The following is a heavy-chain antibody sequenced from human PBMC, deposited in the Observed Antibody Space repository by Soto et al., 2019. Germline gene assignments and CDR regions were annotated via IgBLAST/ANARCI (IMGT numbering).Heavy chain of an antibody. J-gene: IGHJ4*02. D-gene: IGHD5-18*01. CDR1: GFTFSSYG. CDR3: ARVSTTGYSYGYYGY. Sequence: GGSLRLSCAASGFTFSSYGMHWVRQAPGKGLEWVAVIWYDGSNKYYADSVKGRFTISRDNSKNTLYLQMNSLRAEDTAVYYCARVSTTGYSYGYYGYWGQGTLVTVSS. V-gene: IGHV3-33*01. CDR2: IWYDGSNK.